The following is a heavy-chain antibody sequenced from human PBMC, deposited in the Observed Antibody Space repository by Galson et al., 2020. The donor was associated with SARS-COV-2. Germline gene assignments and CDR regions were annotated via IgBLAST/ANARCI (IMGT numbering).Heavy chain of an antibody. CDR2: IYYSGST. Sequence: ETSETLSLTCTVSSGSISSYYWSWIRQPPGKGLEWIGYIYYSGSTNYNPSLKSRVTISVDTSKNQFSLKLSSVTAADTAVYYCARVEGQPQGDYYGMDVWGQGTTVTVSS. V-gene: IGHV4-59*01. CDR1: SGSISSYY. CDR3: ARVEGQPQGDYYGMDV. D-gene: IGHD3-3*01. J-gene: IGHJ6*02.